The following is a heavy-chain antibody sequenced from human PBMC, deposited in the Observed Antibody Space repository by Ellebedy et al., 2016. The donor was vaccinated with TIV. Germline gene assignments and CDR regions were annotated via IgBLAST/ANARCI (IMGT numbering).Heavy chain of an antibody. V-gene: IGHV3-30*18. CDR2: ISYDGSNK. CDR1: GFTFSSYG. J-gene: IGHJ4*02. Sequence: GESLKISXAASGFTFSSYGMHWVRQAPGKGLEWVAVISYDGSNKYYADSVKGRFTISRDNSKNTLYLQMNSLRAEDTAVYYCAKSWRAVAGTIDYWGQGTLVTVSS. D-gene: IGHD6-19*01. CDR3: AKSWRAVAGTIDY.